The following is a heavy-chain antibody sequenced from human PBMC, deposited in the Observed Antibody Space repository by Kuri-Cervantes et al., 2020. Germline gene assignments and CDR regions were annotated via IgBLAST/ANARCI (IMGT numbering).Heavy chain of an antibody. V-gene: IGHV3-9*01. CDR3: ARSAPQDYYGSGSYYLFVY. D-gene: IGHD3-10*01. J-gene: IGHJ4*02. Sequence: SLKISCAASGFTFDDYAMHWVRQTPGKGLEWVSGISWNSGSIGYADSVKGRFTISRDNAKNSLYLQMNSLRAEDTALYYCARSAPQDYYGSGSYYLFVYWGQGTLVTVSS. CDR2: ISWNSGSI. CDR1: GFTFDDYA.